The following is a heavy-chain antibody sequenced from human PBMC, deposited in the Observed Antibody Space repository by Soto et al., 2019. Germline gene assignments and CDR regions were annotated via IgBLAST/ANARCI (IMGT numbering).Heavy chain of an antibody. CDR3: AGTTSLQWYYMDV. J-gene: IGHJ6*03. V-gene: IGHV6-1*01. Sequence: SQTLSLTCVISGDSVSTNSGAWSWIRQSPSRGLEWLGRTYYRSRWHYEYAASVKSRATISSDTSKNQLSLQLNSVTPEDSAVNYCAGTTSLQWYYMDVWGKGTTVTVS. CDR1: GDSVSTNSGA. CDR2: TYYRSRWHY. D-gene: IGHD1-7*01.